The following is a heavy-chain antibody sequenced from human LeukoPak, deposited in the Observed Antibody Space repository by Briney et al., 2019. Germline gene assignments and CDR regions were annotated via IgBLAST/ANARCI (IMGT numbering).Heavy chain of an antibody. CDR3: AKDCSSTSCYDY. CDR1: RFTSRGNA. Sequence: GGSLRLSCAASRFTSRGNAMSWVRHAPGKGLEWVSAISGSGGSTYYADSVKGRFTISRDKSKNTLYLQMISLRAEDTAVYYCAKDCSSTSCYDYWGQGTLVSVSS. V-gene: IGHV3-23*01. CDR2: ISGSGGST. D-gene: IGHD2-2*01. J-gene: IGHJ4*02.